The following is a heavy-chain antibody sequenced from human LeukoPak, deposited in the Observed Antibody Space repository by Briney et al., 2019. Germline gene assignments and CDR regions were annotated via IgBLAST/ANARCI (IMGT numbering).Heavy chain of an antibody. CDR3: ATAVSLVTGVYFDY. V-gene: IGHV4-39*07. CDR2: IYYSGST. J-gene: IGHJ4*02. D-gene: IGHD2-21*02. CDR1: GGSISSSSYY. Sequence: SETLSLTCTVSGGSISSSSYYWGWIRQPPGKGLEWIGSIYYSGSTYYNPSLKSRVTISVDTSKNQFSLKLSSVTAADTAVYYCATAVSLVTGVYFDYWGQGTLVTVSS.